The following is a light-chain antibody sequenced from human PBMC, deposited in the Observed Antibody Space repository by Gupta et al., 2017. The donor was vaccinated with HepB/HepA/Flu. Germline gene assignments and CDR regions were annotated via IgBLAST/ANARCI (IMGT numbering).Light chain of an antibody. V-gene: IGKV2-30*01. J-gene: IGKJ1*01. CDR3: RQWKRWPVT. CDR1: QSVQYSDGNTY. Sequence: VMTQSPLSLPVTLGQPASISCKSSQSVQYSDGNTYLSWFQQRPGQSPRRLIYKGSNRDSGLPDRFSSSGSGADFTLKISRGEAEDVVVYCCRQWKRWPVTFGQGTKLEIK. CDR2: KGS.